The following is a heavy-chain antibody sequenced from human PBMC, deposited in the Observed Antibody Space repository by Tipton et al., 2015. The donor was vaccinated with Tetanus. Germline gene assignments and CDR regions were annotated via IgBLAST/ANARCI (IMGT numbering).Heavy chain of an antibody. CDR3: ARIPVGATLDS. CDR2: IYNSGSS. CDR1: GGSISSGGYY. V-gene: IGHV4-31*03. Sequence: TLSLTCTVSGGSISSGGYYWSWIRQHPGKGLEWIGDIYNSGSSYYNPSLKSRVTILIDTSKNQFSLKVKSVTAADTAVYYCARIPVGATLDSWGQGTLVTVSS. J-gene: IGHJ4*02. D-gene: IGHD1-26*01.